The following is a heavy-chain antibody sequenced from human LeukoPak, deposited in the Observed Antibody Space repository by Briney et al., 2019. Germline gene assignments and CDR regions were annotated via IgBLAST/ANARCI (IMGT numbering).Heavy chain of an antibody. CDR3: ARHGYSSNPYFDY. CDR1: GYSITNGYY. Sequence: SETLSLTCAVSGYSITNGYYWGWIRQPPGKGLEWIGSVYHSGSTSYNPSLKSRVTISVDTSKNHFSLQLSSVTAADTAVYYCARHGYSSNPYFDYWGQGTLVTVSS. D-gene: IGHD6-13*01. V-gene: IGHV4-38-2*01. CDR2: VYHSGST. J-gene: IGHJ4*02.